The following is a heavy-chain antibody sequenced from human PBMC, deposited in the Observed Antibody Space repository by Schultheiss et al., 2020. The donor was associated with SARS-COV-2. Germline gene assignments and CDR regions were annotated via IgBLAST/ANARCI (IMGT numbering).Heavy chain of an antibody. CDR1: GFTFSSYA. V-gene: IGHV3-23*01. Sequence: GESLKISCAASGFTFSSYAMSWVRQAPGKGLEWVSAISGSGGSTYYADSVKGRFTISRDNAKNSLYLQMNSLRAEDTAVYYCARGPGGDYVGWGQGTLVTVSS. J-gene: IGHJ4*02. CDR3: ARGPGGDYVG. CDR2: ISGSGGST. D-gene: IGHD4-17*01.